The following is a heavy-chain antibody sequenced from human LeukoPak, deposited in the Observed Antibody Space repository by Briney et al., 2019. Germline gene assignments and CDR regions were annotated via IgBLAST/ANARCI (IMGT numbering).Heavy chain of an antibody. D-gene: IGHD2-21*01. CDR2: IYNSGST. CDR1: GVSISSGDYY. Sequence: SQTLSLTCTVSGVSISSGDYYWSWLRQPPGKGLEWIGYIYNSGSTYYNPSLKSRVTMSVDTSKNQFSLKLSSVTAADTAVYFCARGPWRVNAFDIWGQGTMVTVSS. V-gene: IGHV4-30-4*01. J-gene: IGHJ3*02. CDR3: ARGPWRVNAFDI.